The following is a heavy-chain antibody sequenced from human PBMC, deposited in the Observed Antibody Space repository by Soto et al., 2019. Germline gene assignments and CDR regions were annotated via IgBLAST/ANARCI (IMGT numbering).Heavy chain of an antibody. J-gene: IGHJ6*02. Sequence: PSETLSLTCDVSGGSISTGVYSWNWIRQPPGKGLEWVGYINHSGSTYDNPSLKSRVTMSVNRSKNQFSLNLTSVTAADTAVYFCARRHYRYAMDVWGQGTTVTVSS. CDR3: ARRHYRYAMDV. V-gene: IGHV4-30-2*01. CDR1: GGSISTGVYS. CDR2: INHSGST.